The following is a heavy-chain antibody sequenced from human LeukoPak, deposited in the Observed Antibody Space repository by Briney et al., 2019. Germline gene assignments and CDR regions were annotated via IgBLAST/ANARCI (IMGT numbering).Heavy chain of an antibody. V-gene: IGHV4-38-2*02. D-gene: IGHD1-1*01. J-gene: IGHJ5*02. CDR1: GYSLSSGFY. CDR3: ARFDTRDNCCHLGVDT. Sequence: PSETLSLTCTVSGYSLSSGFYWGWIRQPPGKGLEWIATMFHSGSTCYNPSLESRVTISMDTSKNQFSLRLISVTAADTALYYCARFDTRDNCCHLGVDTWGQGTPVTVSS. CDR2: MFHSGST.